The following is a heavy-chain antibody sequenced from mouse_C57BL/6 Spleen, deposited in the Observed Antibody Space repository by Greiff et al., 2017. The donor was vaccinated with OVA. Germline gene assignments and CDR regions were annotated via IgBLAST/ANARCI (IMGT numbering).Heavy chain of an antibody. CDR2: INPNNGGT. CDR1: GYTFTDYY. Sequence: VQLQQSGPELVKPGASVKISCKASGYTFTDYYMNWVKQSHGKSLEWIGDINPNNGGTSYNQKFKGKATLTVDKSSSTAYMELRSLTSEDSAVYYCARDDYDGKAMDYWGQGTSVTVSS. V-gene: IGHV1-26*01. D-gene: IGHD2-4*01. CDR3: ARDDYDGKAMDY. J-gene: IGHJ4*01.